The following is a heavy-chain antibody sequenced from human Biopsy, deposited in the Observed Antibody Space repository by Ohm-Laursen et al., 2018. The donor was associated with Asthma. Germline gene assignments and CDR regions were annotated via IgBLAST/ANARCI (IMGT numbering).Heavy chain of an antibody. J-gene: IGHJ6*02. Sequence: RSLRLSCTASGVSLSSFGMNWVRQAPGKGLEWVAVISYDGSKKEYGGSVKGRFTISRDNSKDTVYLQMNSLRAEDTAVYYCAKGRYKWNDGYYGMDVWGQGTTVTVS. CDR3: AKGRYKWNDGYYGMDV. CDR1: GVSLSSFG. D-gene: IGHD1-20*01. CDR2: ISYDGSKK. V-gene: IGHV3-30*18.